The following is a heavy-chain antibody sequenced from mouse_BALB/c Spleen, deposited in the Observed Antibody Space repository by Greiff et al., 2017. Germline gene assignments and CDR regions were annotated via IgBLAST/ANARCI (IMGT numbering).Heavy chain of an antibody. D-gene: IGHD1-1*01. CDR2: IYPGDGDT. J-gene: IGHJ3*01. Sequence: QVQLKESGAELVRPGSSVKISCKASGYAFSSYWMHWVKQRPGQGLEWIGQIYPGDGDTNYNGKFKGKATLTADNSSSTAYMQLSSLTSEDSAVYFCARSAYYDGSSYAWFAYWGQGTLVTVSA. CDR1: GYAFSSYW. CDR3: ARSAYYDGSSYAWFAY. V-gene: IGHV1-80*01.